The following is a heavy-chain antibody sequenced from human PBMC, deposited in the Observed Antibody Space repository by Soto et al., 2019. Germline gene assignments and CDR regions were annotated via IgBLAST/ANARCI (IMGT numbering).Heavy chain of an antibody. Sequence: ASVKVSCKASGYTFTGYYMHWARQSPGQGLEWMGWINPNSGGTNYAQKFQGWVTMTRDTSISTAYMELSRLRSDDTAVYYCARDPGAAASVGYYYYGMDVWGQGTTVTVSS. V-gene: IGHV1-2*04. CDR3: ARDPGAAASVGYYYYGMDV. CDR1: GYTFTGYY. J-gene: IGHJ6*02. D-gene: IGHD6-13*01. CDR2: INPNSGGT.